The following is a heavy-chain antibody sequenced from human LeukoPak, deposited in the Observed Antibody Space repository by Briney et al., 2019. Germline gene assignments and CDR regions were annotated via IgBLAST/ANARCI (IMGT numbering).Heavy chain of an antibody. CDR3: AKDGYGSGSNYGMDV. V-gene: IGHV3-9*01. D-gene: IGHD3-10*01. CDR2: ISWNSGSI. J-gene: IGHJ6*02. CDR1: GFTFDDYA. Sequence: GGSLRLSCAASGFTFDDYAMHWVRHAPGKGLEWVSGISWNSGSIGYADSVKGRFTISRDNAKNSLYLQMNSLRAEDTALYYCAKDGYGSGSNYGMDVWGQGTTVTVSS.